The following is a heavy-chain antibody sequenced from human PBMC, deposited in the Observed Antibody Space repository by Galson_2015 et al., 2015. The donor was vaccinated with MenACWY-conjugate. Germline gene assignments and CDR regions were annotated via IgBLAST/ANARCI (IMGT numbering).Heavy chain of an antibody. J-gene: IGHJ4*02. CDR3: ARQGFGSSSLDY. V-gene: IGHV5-51*01. Sequence: QSGAEVKKPGESLKISCKGSGYTFTSNWIGWVRQMPGKGLEWMGIFYPGDSDTRYTPSFQGHVTISADKSINTAYLQWGSLEASDTAMYYCARQGFGSSSLDYWGQGTLVTVSS. D-gene: IGHD6-6*01. CDR1: GYTFTSNW. CDR2: FYPGDSDT.